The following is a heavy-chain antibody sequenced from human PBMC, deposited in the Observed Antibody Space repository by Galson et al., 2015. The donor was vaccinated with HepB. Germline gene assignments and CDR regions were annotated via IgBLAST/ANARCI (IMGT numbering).Heavy chain of an antibody. V-gene: IGHV1-69*13. CDR1: GGTFSSYA. CDR3: ARDGVTIFGVVITPLEDYYYGMDV. D-gene: IGHD3-3*01. Sequence: SVKVSCKASGGTFSSYAISWVRQAPGQGLEWMGGIIPIFGTANYAQKFQGRVTITADESTSTAYMELSSLRSEDTAVYYCARDGVTIFGVVITPLEDYYYGMDVWGQGTTVTVSS. J-gene: IGHJ6*02. CDR2: IIPIFGTA.